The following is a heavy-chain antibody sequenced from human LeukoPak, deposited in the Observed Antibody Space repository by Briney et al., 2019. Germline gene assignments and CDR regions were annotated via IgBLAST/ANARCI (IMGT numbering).Heavy chain of an antibody. Sequence: PSETLSLTCTVSGGSISSSSYYWGWIRQPPGKGLEWIGSIYYSGSTYYNPSLKSRVTISVDTSKNLFSLKLSSVTAADTAVYYCARRAFLDYYDSSGYYYPGGYFDYWGQGTLVTVSS. D-gene: IGHD3-22*01. V-gene: IGHV4-39*01. J-gene: IGHJ4*02. CDR1: GGSISSSSYY. CDR3: ARRAFLDYYDSSGYYYPGGYFDY. CDR2: IYYSGST.